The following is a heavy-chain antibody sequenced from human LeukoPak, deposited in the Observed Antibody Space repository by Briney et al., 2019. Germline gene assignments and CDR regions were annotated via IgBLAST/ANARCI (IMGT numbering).Heavy chain of an antibody. D-gene: IGHD5-12*01. Sequence: GGSLRLSCAASGFTFSSYSMNWVRQAPGKGLEWVSGISWNSGSIGYADSVKGRFTISRDNAKNSLYLQMNSLRAEDMALYYCAKGSSGYDLGGWFDPWGQGTLVTVSS. J-gene: IGHJ5*02. CDR2: ISWNSGSI. CDR3: AKGSSGYDLGGWFDP. V-gene: IGHV3-9*03. CDR1: GFTFSSYS.